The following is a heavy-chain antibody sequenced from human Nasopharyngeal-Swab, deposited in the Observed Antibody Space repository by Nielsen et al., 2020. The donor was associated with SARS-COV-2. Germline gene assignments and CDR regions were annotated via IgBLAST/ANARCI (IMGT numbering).Heavy chain of an antibody. D-gene: IGHD3-3*01. J-gene: IGHJ6*02. CDR3: ARDLPVLRFLEWSRPGYGMDV. CDR2: IYYSGST. V-gene: IGHV4-59*12. Sequence: SETLSLTCTVSGGSISSYYWSWIRQPPGKGLEWIGYIYYSGSTNYNPSLKSRVTISVDTSKNQFSLKLSSVTAADTAVYYCARDLPVLRFLEWSRPGYGMDVWGQGTTVTVSS. CDR1: GGSISSYY.